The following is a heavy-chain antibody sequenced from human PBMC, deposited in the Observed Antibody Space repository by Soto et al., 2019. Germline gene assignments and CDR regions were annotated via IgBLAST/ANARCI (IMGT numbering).Heavy chain of an antibody. CDR3: AGDPGDYVWGSYRRGGWFDP. Sequence: QVQLVQSGAEVKKPGASVKVSCKASGYTFTSYYMHWVRQAPGQGLEWMGIINPSGGSTSYAQKFQGRVTMTRDTSTSTDYTELGSMRFGDTAVYYWAGDPGDYVWGSYRRGGWFDPWGQGTLVTVSS. J-gene: IGHJ5*02. CDR1: GYTFTSYY. D-gene: IGHD3-16*02. V-gene: IGHV1-46*01. CDR2: INPSGGST.